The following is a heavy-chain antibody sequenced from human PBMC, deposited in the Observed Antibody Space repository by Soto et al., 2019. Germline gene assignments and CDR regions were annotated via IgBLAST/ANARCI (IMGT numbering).Heavy chain of an antibody. V-gene: IGHV1-69*13. CDR3: AREEDSSGYYAY. Sequence: GASVKVSCKASGGTFSSYAISWVRQATGQGLEWMGGIIPIFGTANYAQKFQGRVTITADESTSTAYMELSSLRSEDTAVYYCAREEDSSGYYAYWGQGTLVTVSS. J-gene: IGHJ4*02. CDR1: GGTFSSYA. D-gene: IGHD3-22*01. CDR2: IIPIFGTA.